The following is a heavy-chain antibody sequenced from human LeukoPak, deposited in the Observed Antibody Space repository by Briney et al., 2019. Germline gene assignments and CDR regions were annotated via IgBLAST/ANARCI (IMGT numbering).Heavy chain of an antibody. D-gene: IGHD3-10*01. CDR1: GGSISSYY. J-gene: IGHJ4*02. CDR2: IYHSGST. Sequence: TSETLSLTCTVSGGSISSYYWSWIRRPPGKGLDWIGYIYHSGSTNYNPSLKSRFTISLDTSKNQFSLKLSSVTAADTAVYYCARTYYYGSGRYFDYWGQGTLVTVSS. CDR3: ARTYYYGSGRYFDY. V-gene: IGHV4-59*01.